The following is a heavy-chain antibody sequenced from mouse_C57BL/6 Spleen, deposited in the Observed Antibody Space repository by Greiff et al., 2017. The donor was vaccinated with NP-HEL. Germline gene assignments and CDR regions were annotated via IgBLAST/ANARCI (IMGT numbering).Heavy chain of an antibody. D-gene: IGHD1-1*01. Sequence: QVHVKQSGAELVRPGASVKLSCKASGYTFTDYYINWVKQRPGQGLEWIARIYPGSGNTYYNEKFKGKATLTAEKSSSTAYMQLSSLTSEDSAVYFCARNYGSSYGYFDYWGQGTTLTVSS. CDR2: IYPGSGNT. CDR1: GYTFTDYY. J-gene: IGHJ2*01. V-gene: IGHV1-76*01. CDR3: ARNYGSSYGYFDY.